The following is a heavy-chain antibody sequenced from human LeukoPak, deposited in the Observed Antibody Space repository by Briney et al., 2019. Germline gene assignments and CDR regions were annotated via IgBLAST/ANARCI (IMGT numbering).Heavy chain of an antibody. CDR3: ASLYSSGSDLIDK. D-gene: IGHD6-19*01. CDR2: INPSGGST. V-gene: IGHV1-46*01. CDR1: GYTFTSYY. Sequence: ASVKVSCKASGYTFTSYYMHWVRQAPGQGLEWMGIINPSGGSTSYAQKFQGRVTMTRDMSTSTVYMELSSLRSEDTAVYYCASLYSSGSDLIDKWGQGTLVTVSS. J-gene: IGHJ4*02.